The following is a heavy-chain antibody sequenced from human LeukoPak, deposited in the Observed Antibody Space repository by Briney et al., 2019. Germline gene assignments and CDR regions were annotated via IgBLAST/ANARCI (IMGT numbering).Heavy chain of an antibody. CDR3: AKELLWFGELDY. CDR1: GFTFTSYA. J-gene: IGHJ4*02. D-gene: IGHD3-10*01. CDR2: LSGSGDTT. V-gene: IGHV3-23*01. Sequence: GGSLRLSCAASGFTFTSYAITWVRQAPGKGLEWVSTLSGSGDTTYYADSVKGRFTISRDNSKNTLSLQMNSLRADDTAVYYCAKELLWFGELDYWGQGILVTVSS.